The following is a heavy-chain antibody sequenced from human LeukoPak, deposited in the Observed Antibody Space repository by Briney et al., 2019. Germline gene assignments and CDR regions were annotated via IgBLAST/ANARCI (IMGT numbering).Heavy chain of an antibody. J-gene: IGHJ5*02. V-gene: IGHV4-31*03. CDR2: IYYSGST. D-gene: IGHD2-2*01. CDR3: ARGALPAPNWFDP. CDR1: GGSISSGGYY. Sequence: SETLSLTCTVSGGSISSGGYYWSWNRQHPGKGLEWIGYIYYSGSTYYNPSLKSRVTKSVDTSKNQFSLKLTSVTAADTAVYYCARGALPAPNWFDPWGQGTLVTVSS.